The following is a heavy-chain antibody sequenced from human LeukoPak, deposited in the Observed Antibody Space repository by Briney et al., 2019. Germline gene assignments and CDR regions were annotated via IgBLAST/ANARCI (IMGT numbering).Heavy chain of an antibody. J-gene: IGHJ5*02. Sequence: GGSLRLSCTVSGFTVSSNSMSWVRQAPGKGLEWVSFIYSDNTHYSDSVKGRFTVSRDNSKNTLYLQLNTLRAEDTAVYYCAREHDLWHEEGNWFDTWGQGTLVTVSS. V-gene: IGHV3-53*01. D-gene: IGHD3-3*01. CDR1: GFTVSSNS. CDR2: IYSDNT. CDR3: AREHDLWHEEGNWFDT.